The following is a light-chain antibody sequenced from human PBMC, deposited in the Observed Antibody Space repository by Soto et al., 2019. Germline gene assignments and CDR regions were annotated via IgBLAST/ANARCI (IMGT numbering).Light chain of an antibody. Sequence: DVQMTQSPSSLSASVGDRVTITCQASHDIGTYLNWYQHKPGKAPKLLIFDTSHLATGVPARFSGSGAETYFTLSITNRQAEVVAADYVQQFDSVPLTFGGGTHVEI. V-gene: IGKV1-33*01. CDR2: DTS. J-gene: IGKJ4*01. CDR3: QQFDSVPLT. CDR1: HDIGTY.